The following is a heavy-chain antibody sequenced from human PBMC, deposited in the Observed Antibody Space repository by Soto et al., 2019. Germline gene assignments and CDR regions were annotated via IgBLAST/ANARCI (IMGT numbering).Heavy chain of an antibody. Sequence: QVQLHESGPGLVKPSETLSLTCSVSGGSMNSDYWSWIRQSPGKGLEWLGYIYYSGDTKYNPSLQSRISISVDTTKNHFSLRLTSVTAADTAVYYCARDRNKLWKNDAFDIWGQGTMVTVSS. CDR3: ARDRNKLWKNDAFDI. J-gene: IGHJ3*02. V-gene: IGHV4-59*01. CDR1: GGSMNSDY. CDR2: IYYSGDT. D-gene: IGHD3-3*01.